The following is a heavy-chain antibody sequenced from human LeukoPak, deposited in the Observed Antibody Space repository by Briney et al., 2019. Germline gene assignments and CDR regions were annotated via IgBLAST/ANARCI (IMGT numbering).Heavy chain of an antibody. CDR1: GGSIGSYY. J-gene: IGHJ4*02. CDR3: ARSYDSGGHFYGVFDY. V-gene: IGHV4-59*01. CDR2: ISYTGST. D-gene: IGHD3-22*01. Sequence: SETLSLTCAVSGGSIGSYYWSWIRQPPGKGLEWIGYISYTGSTNYNPSLKSRVTMSEDTSKNHFSLKLSSVTAADTAIYYCARSYDSGGHFYGVFDYRGQGILVAVSS.